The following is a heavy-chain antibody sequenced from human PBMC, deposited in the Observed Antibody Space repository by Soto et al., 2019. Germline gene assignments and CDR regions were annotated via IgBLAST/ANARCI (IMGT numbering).Heavy chain of an antibody. CDR2: IYHSGNT. V-gene: IGHV4-31*03. Sequence: SETVSLTCSVSCGSISSGGYYWSWIRQLPGKDLEWIGYIYHSGNTYYNSSLKSRLTISVDTSKNQFSLKLTSVTAADTAVYYCARVGISSSDAFDIWGQGTMVTVSS. CDR3: ARVGISSSDAFDI. CDR1: CGSISSGGYY. J-gene: IGHJ3*02. D-gene: IGHD6-6*01.